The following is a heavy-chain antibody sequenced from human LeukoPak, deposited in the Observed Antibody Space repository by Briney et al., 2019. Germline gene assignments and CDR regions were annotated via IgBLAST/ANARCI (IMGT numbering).Heavy chain of an antibody. CDR2: ISAYNGNT. D-gene: IGHD3-10*01. CDR1: GYTFTSYG. CDR3: ARDETMVQGVIYRLPDY. V-gene: IGHV1-18*01. Sequence: ASVKVSCKASGYTFTSYGISWVRQAPGQGLEWMGWISAYNGNTNYAQKLQGRVTMTTDTSTSTAYMELRSLRSDDTAVYYCARDETMVQGVIYRLPDYWGQGTLVTVSS. J-gene: IGHJ4*02.